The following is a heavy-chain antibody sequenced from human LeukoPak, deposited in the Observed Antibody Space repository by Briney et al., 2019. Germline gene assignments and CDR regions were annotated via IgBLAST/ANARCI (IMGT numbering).Heavy chain of an antibody. J-gene: IGHJ5*02. CDR1: GVSISSSSYY. D-gene: IGHD3-3*01. CDR2: IYYSGST. CDR3: AKYDFWSGSLNWFDP. V-gene: IGHV4-39*01. Sequence: SETLSLTCTVSGVSISSSSYYWGWIRQPPGKGLEWIGSIYYSGSTYYNPSLKSRVTISVDTSKNQFSLKLSSVTAADTAVYYCAKYDFWSGSLNWFDPWGQGTLVTVSS.